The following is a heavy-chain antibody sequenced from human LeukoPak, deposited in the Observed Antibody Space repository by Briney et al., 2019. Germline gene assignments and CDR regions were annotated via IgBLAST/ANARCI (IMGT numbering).Heavy chain of an antibody. Sequence: GGSLRLSCATSGFIFSSYAMSWVRQAPGKGLEWVSDITGSGARTYYADSVKGRFTISRDNPKNTLYLQINSLRAEDTAVYYCAKDPAFCGGDCYSSMDRFDHWGQGTQVTVSS. D-gene: IGHD2-21*02. CDR2: ITGSGART. J-gene: IGHJ4*02. CDR3: AKDPAFCGGDCYSSMDRFDH. V-gene: IGHV3-23*01. CDR1: GFIFSSYA.